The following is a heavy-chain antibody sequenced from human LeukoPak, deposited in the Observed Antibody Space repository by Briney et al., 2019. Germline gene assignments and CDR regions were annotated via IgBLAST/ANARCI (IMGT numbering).Heavy chain of an antibody. CDR2: IYRGGST. Sequence: GGSLRLSCAASGFTFSSYSMNWVRQAPGKGLEWVSVIYRGGSTYYADSVKGRFTISRDNSKNTLYLQMNSLRAEDTAVYYCARDSSGWYYFDHWGQGTLVTVSS. V-gene: IGHV3-66*01. CDR1: GFTFSSYS. CDR3: ARDSSGWYYFDH. J-gene: IGHJ4*02. D-gene: IGHD6-19*01.